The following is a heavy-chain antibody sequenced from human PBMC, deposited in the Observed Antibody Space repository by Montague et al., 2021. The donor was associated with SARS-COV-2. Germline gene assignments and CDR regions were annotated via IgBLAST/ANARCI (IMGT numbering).Heavy chain of an antibody. CDR3: ARGIPRPMRWLLVVDDAFDI. Sequence: SETLSLTCTVSGGSISSYYWSWIRQPPGKGLEWIGYIYYSGSTNYNPSLKSRVTISVDTSKNQFSLKLSSVTAADTAVYYCARGIPRPMRWLLVVDDAFDIWGQGTRVTVSS. CDR2: IYYSGST. D-gene: IGHD3-22*01. V-gene: IGHV4-59*01. CDR1: GGSISSYY. J-gene: IGHJ3*02.